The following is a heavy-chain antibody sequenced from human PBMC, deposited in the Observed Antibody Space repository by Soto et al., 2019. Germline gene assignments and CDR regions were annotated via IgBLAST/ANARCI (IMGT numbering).Heavy chain of an antibody. CDR3: ASAVKYPYYFDY. V-gene: IGHV4-39*01. CDR1: GCSISSSSYY. CDR2: IYYSGST. D-gene: IGHD2-2*02. J-gene: IGHJ4*02. Sequence: SETLSLTCTFSGCSISSSSYYLGWIRQPPGKGLEWIGSIYYSGSTYYNPSLKSRVTISVDTSKNQFSLKLSSVTAADTAVYYCASAVKYPYYFDYWGQGTLVTVSS.